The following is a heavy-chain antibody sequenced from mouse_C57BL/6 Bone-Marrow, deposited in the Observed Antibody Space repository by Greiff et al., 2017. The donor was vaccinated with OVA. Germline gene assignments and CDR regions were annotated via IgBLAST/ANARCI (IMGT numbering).Heavy chain of an antibody. CDR2: IDPSDSST. D-gene: IGHD1-1*01. Sequence: VQLQQPGAELVMPGASVKLSCKASGYTFTSYWMHWVKQRPGQGLEWIGEIDPSDSSTNYNQKFKGKSTLTVDKSSSTAYMQLSSLTSEDSAVYYGARDYGSSGYYAMDYWGQGTAVTVSS. V-gene: IGHV1-69*01. CDR3: ARDYGSSGYYAMDY. J-gene: IGHJ4*01. CDR1: GYTFTSYW.